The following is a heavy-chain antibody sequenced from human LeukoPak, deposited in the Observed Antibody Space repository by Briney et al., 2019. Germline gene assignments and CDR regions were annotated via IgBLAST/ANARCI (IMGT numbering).Heavy chain of an antibody. Sequence: GGSLRLSCAASGFTFSSYAMHWVRQAPGKGLEWVAVISYDGSNKYYADSVKGRFTISRDNSKNTLYLQMNSLRAEDTAVYYCHSSGSSPTVGYWGQGTLVTVSS. D-gene: IGHD3-10*01. J-gene: IGHJ4*02. CDR3: HSSGSSPTVGY. V-gene: IGHV3-30*04. CDR1: GFTFSSYA. CDR2: ISYDGSNK.